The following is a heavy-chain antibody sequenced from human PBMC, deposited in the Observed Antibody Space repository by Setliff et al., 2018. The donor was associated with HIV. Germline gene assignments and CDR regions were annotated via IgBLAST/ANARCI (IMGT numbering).Heavy chain of an antibody. V-gene: IGHV1-3*01. CDR3: AKDYLPYYYDTPPYYPFDY. J-gene: IGHJ4*02. Sequence: GASVKVSCKTSGYQFTDYFIHWVRQAPGQGLEWMGYINAGDDNTRYSEKFQGRVTITRDTSANTAYMEVSSLTSEDTAVYYCAKDYLPYYYDTPPYYPFDYWGQGTVVTVSS. D-gene: IGHD3-22*01. CDR1: GYQFTDYF. CDR2: INAGDDNT.